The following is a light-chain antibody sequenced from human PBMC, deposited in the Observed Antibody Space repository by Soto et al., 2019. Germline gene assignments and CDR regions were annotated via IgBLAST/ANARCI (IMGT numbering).Light chain of an antibody. J-gene: IGKJ1*01. CDR2: AAS. CDR1: QSVSSSY. Sequence: EIVLTQSPGTLSLSPGERAALSCRASQSVSSSYLAWYQQKPGQSPRLLIYAASSRATGIPDRFSGSGSGTDFTLTISRLEPEDFAVYSCQQFGNSQWTFGQGTRWIS. V-gene: IGKV3-20*01. CDR3: QQFGNSQWT.